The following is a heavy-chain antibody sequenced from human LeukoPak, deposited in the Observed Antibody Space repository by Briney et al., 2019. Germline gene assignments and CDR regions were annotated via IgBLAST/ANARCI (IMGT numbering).Heavy chain of an antibody. CDR1: GFTFSSYW. V-gene: IGHV3-74*01. Sequence: GGSLRLSCAASGFTFSSYWMHWVRQAPGKGLVWVSRINSDGSSTSYADSVKGRFTISRDNAKNTLYLQMNSLRTEDTALYYCAKGKVLADYYGMDVWGQGTTVTVSS. CDR2: INSDGSST. CDR3: AKGKVLADYYGMDV. D-gene: IGHD6-19*01. J-gene: IGHJ6*02.